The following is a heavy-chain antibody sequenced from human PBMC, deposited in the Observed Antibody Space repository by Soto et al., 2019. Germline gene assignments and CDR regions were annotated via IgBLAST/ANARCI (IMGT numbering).Heavy chain of an antibody. CDR2: IKSKTDGGTT. CDR1: GFTFSNAW. D-gene: IGHD1-1*01. J-gene: IGHJ6*02. Sequence: GGSLRLSCAASGFTFSNAWMNWVRQAPGKGLEWVGRIKSKTDGGTTDYAAPVKGRFTISRDDSKNTLYLQMNSLKTEDTAVYYCTTAALERRVYYYYYGMDVWGQGTTVTVSS. CDR3: TTAALERRVYYYYYGMDV. V-gene: IGHV3-15*07.